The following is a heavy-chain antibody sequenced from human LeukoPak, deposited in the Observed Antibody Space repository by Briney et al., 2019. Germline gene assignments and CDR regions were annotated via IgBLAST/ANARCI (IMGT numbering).Heavy chain of an antibody. CDR2: TYYRSKWYN. Sequence: SQTLSLTCAISGDSVSSNSAAWNWIRQSPSRGLEWLGRTYYRSKWYNDYAVSVKSRITINPDTSKNQFSLKLSSVTAADTAVYYCAKSSAYYDPGYFDYWGQGTLVTVSS. J-gene: IGHJ4*02. CDR1: GDSVSSNSAA. V-gene: IGHV6-1*01. D-gene: IGHD3-3*01. CDR3: AKSSAYYDPGYFDY.